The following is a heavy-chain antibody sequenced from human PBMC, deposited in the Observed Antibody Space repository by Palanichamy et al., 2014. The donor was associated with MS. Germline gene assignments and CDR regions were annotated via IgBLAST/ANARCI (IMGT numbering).Heavy chain of an antibody. J-gene: IGHJ3*02. V-gene: IGHV3-23*01. Sequence: EVQLLGSGGDVVRPGGSLRLSCAASGFTFSVYGLSWVRQAPGRGLEWVSDISASGLNTHYADSVKGRFTISRDTSKNTLYLQMNSLRVEDTAIYYCAKDPRIGRGAFDIWGQGTMVIVSS. CDR2: ISASGLNT. CDR1: GFTFSVYG. D-gene: IGHD1-14*01. CDR3: AKDPRIGRGAFDI.